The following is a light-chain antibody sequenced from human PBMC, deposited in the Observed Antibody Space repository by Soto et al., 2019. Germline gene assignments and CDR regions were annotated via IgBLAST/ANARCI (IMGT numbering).Light chain of an antibody. Sequence: ESVLTQSPGTLSLSPGERATLSCRASQSVSSNYLAWYQHKPGQAPRPLIYGVSSRATGIPDRLSGSGSGTEFTLTISRLEPEDFALYYYQHYGSSLSITFGQGTRLEIK. J-gene: IGKJ5*01. CDR1: QSVSSNY. CDR2: GVS. CDR3: QHYGSSLSIT. V-gene: IGKV3-20*01.